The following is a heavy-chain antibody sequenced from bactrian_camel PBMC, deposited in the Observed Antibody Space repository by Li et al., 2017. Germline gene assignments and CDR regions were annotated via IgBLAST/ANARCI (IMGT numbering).Heavy chain of an antibody. CDR3: VTDWNDGGWFDFGY. CDR2: INSRTDDTT. D-gene: IGHD7*01. CDR1: GFTFSNTP. J-gene: IGHJ6*01. Sequence: VQLVESGGGLVQPGGSLRLSCVASGFTFSNTPMSWVRQAPGKGLEWVSGINSRTDDTTVYAESVKGRFTISRDNAKNTVYLQMNNLKPEDAAVYYCVTDWNDGGWFDFGYWGQGTQVTVS. V-gene: IGHV3S40*01.